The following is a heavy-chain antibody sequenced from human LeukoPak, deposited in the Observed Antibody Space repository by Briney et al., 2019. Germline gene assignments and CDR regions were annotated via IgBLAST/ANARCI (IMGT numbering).Heavy chain of an antibody. CDR3: ARDFSPYYYDSSGYYYAPLGY. D-gene: IGHD3-22*01. V-gene: IGHV3-21*01. Sequence: GGSLRLSCAASGFTFSSYGMTWVGQAPGKGLEWVSSIGGSGSYRYYADSVKSRFTISRDNAKNSLYLQMNSLRAEDTAVYYCARDFSPYYYDSSGYYYAPLGYWGQGTLVTVSS. CDR1: GFTFSSYG. J-gene: IGHJ4*02. CDR2: IGGSGSYR.